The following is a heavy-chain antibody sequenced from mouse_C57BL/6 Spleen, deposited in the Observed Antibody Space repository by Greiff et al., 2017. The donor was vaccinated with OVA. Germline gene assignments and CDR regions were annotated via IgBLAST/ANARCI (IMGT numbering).Heavy chain of an antibody. CDR1: GFTFTDYY. V-gene: IGHV7-3*01. CDR2: IRNKANGYTT. CDR3: ARSPHYYGSSFDY. J-gene: IGHJ2*01. Sequence: EVKLVESGGGLVQPGGSLSLSCAASGFTFTDYYMSWVLQPPGKALEWLGFIRNKANGYTTEYSASVKGRLTISSDNSQSILYLQMKALRAEDSATYYCARSPHYYGSSFDYWGQGTTLTVSS. D-gene: IGHD1-1*01.